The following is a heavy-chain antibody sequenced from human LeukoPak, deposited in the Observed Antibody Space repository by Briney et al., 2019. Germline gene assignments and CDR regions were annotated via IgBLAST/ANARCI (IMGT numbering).Heavy chain of an antibody. Sequence: ASVKVSCKASGGTFSSYAISWVRQAPGQGLEWMGGIIPIFGTANYAQKFQGRVTITADESTSTAYMELSSLRSEDTAVYYCARVSDFWPQNWFDPWGQGTLVTVSS. D-gene: IGHD3-3*01. CDR3: ARVSDFWPQNWFDP. V-gene: IGHV1-69*13. CDR2: IIPIFGTA. J-gene: IGHJ5*02. CDR1: GGTFSSYA.